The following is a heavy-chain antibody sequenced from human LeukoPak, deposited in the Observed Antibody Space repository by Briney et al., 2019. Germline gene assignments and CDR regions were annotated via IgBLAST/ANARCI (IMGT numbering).Heavy chain of an antibody. CDR2: IYYSGST. J-gene: IGHJ5*02. CDR1: GFTFSSYG. V-gene: IGHV4-59*01. D-gene: IGHD1-26*01. Sequence: KTGGSLRLSCAASGFTFSSYGMHWIRQPPGKGLEWIGYIYYSGSTNYNPSLKSRVTISVDTSKNQFSLKLSSVTAADTAVYYCARVTPIQITWDSPNWFDPWGQGTLVTVSS. CDR3: ARVTPIQITWDSPNWFDP.